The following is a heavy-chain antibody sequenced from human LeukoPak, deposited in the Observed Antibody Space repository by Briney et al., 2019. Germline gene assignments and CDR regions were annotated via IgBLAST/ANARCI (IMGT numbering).Heavy chain of an antibody. D-gene: IGHD2-15*01. CDR3: ASLTLYCSGGSCYDARDY. CDR2: IYYSGST. Sequence: ASQTLSLTCTVSGGSISSGDYYWSWIRQPPGKGLEWIGYIYYSGSTYYNPSLKSRVTISVDTSKNQFSLKLSSVTAADTAVYYCASLTLYCSGGSCYDARDYWGQGTLVTVSS. CDR1: GGSISSGDYY. V-gene: IGHV4-30-4*01. J-gene: IGHJ4*02.